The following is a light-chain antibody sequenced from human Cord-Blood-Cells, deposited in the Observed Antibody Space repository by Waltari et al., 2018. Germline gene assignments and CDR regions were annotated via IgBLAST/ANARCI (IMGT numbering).Light chain of an antibody. Sequence: QSALTQPASVSGSPGPSITIPCTGTSSDVGSYNLVSWYQQHPGKAPKLMIYEGSKRPSGVSNRFSGSKSGNTASLTISGLQAEDEADYYCCSYAGSSTLVFGGGTKLTVL. J-gene: IGLJ2*01. CDR1: SSDVGSYNL. V-gene: IGLV2-23*01. CDR3: CSYAGSSTLV. CDR2: EGS.